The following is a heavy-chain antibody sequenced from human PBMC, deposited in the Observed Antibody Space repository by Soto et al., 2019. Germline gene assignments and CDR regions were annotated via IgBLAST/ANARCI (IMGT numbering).Heavy chain of an antibody. CDR2: ISGSGDSP. V-gene: IGHV3-23*01. Sequence: GGSLRLSCAASGFTFSNYAISWVRQAPGKGREWVSIISGSGDSPYYADSVKGRFTISRDNSRNTLYLQMNSLRAGDSAKYYCAKEGTSGLYYFDDWGPGTLVTVSS. CDR3: AKEGTSGLYYFDD. J-gene: IGHJ4*02. CDR1: GFTFSNYA. D-gene: IGHD6-19*01.